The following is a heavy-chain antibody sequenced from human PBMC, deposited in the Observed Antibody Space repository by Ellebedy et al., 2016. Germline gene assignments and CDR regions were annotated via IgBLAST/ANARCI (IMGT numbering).Heavy chain of an antibody. Sequence: GESLKISXAASGFTFSSYWMHWVRQAPGKGLVWVSRINSDGSSTSYADSVKGRFTISRDNSKNTLYLQMNSLRVEDTAVYYCARERYFAATGDYGMDVWGQGTTVTVSS. CDR1: GFTFSSYW. D-gene: IGHD3-9*01. V-gene: IGHV3-74*01. CDR3: ARERYFAATGDYGMDV. J-gene: IGHJ6*02. CDR2: INSDGSST.